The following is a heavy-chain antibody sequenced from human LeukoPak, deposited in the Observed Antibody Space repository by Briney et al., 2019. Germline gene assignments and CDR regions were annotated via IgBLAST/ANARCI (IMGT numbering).Heavy chain of an antibody. Sequence: GGSLTLSCAASGFIFDVYATQWARQAPGKGLEWVSGISWNSGSIGYADSVKGRFTLSRDNAKNSLYLQMNSLRAEDTALYYCAKDREYSSSSSFDYWGQGTLVTVSS. CDR2: ISWNSGSI. CDR1: GFIFDVYA. V-gene: IGHV3-9*01. D-gene: IGHD6-6*01. J-gene: IGHJ4*02. CDR3: AKDREYSSSSSFDY.